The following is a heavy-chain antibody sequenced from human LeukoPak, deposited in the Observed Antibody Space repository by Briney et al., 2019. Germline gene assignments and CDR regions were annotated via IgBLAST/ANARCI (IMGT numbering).Heavy chain of an antibody. Sequence: GGSLRLSCAASGFTFSSYTMNWVRRAPGKGLEWVSSISSSSSYIYYADSVKGRFTISRDNAKNSLYLQMNSLRAEDTAVYYCARGMQLWYTDYWGQGTLVTVSS. CDR2: ISSSSSYI. V-gene: IGHV3-21*01. D-gene: IGHD5-18*01. CDR3: ARGMQLWYTDY. J-gene: IGHJ4*02. CDR1: GFTFSSYT.